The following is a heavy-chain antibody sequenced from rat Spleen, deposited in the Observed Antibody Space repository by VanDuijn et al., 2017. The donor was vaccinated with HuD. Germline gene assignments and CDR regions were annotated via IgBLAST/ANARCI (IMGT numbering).Heavy chain of an antibody. V-gene: IGHV5-22*01. J-gene: IGHJ3*01. CDR1: GFTFSDYY. CDR3: ARQNFFAY. Sequence: EVQLVESGGGLVQPGRSLKLSCVASGFTFSDYYMAWVRQAPEKGLEWVASVSHEGSSTYYGDFVKGRFTISRDNAKSTLYLQMDSLRSEDTATYYCARQNFFAYWGQGTLVTVSS. CDR2: VSHEGSST.